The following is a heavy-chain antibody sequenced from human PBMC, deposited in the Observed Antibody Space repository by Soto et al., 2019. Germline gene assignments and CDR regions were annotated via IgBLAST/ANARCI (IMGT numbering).Heavy chain of an antibody. J-gene: IGHJ4*02. CDR2: IYYSGST. D-gene: IGHD3-3*01. CDR1: GGSVSSGYYY. Sequence: SETLSLTCTVSGGSVSSGYYYWSWIRQPPGKGLEWIGYIYYSGSTYYNPSLKRRVTISVDTSKNQFSLKLSSVTAADTAVYYCARDRLRKGYDFWSGYYASWYFDYWGQGTLVTVSS. CDR3: ARDRLRKGYDFWSGYYASWYFDY. V-gene: IGHV4-30-4*08.